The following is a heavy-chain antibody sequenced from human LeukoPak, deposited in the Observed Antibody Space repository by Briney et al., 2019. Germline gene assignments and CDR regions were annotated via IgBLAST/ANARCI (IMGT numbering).Heavy chain of an antibody. CDR3: ITDLVSPPAYGFDY. D-gene: IGHD3-10*01. Sequence: GGSLRLLCAASGFTFIIAWMSWARHARGGGRECVGRIKSKADDETPDYGAPVKNTLTTTRDESRDTLYLEKNSLKSEDTAVYYCITDLVSPPAYGFDYWGQGTLVTVSS. J-gene: IGHJ4*02. CDR2: IKSKADDETP. CDR1: GFTFIIAW. V-gene: IGHV3-15*01.